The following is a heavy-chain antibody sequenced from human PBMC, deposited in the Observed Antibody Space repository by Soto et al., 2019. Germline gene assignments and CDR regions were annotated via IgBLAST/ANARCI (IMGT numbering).Heavy chain of an antibody. V-gene: IGHV1-69*02. CDR1: GGTFSSYT. CDR3: GQGEPVGLNFDY. D-gene: IGHD3-16*01. J-gene: IGHJ4*02. Sequence: QVQLVQSGAEVKKPWSSVKVSCKASGGTFSSYTISWVREAPGQGLEWMGRIIPILGIANYAQKFQGRVTITADKSTSTAYMEPSSLRAEDTAGYYCGQGEPVGLNFDYWGQGTLVTVSS. CDR2: IIPILGIA.